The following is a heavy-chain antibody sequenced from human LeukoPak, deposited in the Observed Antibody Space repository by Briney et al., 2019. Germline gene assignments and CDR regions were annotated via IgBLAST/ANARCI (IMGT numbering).Heavy chain of an antibody. CDR2: ISSSGSTI. Sequence: GGSLRLSCAASGFTFSDYYMSWIRQAPGKGLEWVSYISSSGSTIYYADSVKGRFTISRDNAKNSLYLQMNSLRAEDTAVYYCARASPRYYYDSSGSEAFDIWGQGTMVTVSS. V-gene: IGHV3-11*01. CDR1: GFTFSDYY. CDR3: ARASPRYYYDSSGSEAFDI. J-gene: IGHJ3*02. D-gene: IGHD3-22*01.